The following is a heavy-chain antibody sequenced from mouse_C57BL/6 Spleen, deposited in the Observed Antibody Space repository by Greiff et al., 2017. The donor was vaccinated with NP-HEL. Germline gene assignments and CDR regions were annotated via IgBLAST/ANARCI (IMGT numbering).Heavy chain of an antibody. Sequence: VQLQQSGAELVRPGASVKLSCTASGFNIKDYYMHWVKQRPEQGLEWIGRIDPEDGDTEYAPKFQGKATMTADTSSNTAYLQLSSLTSEDTAVYYCTRNDYYGSRYYFDYWGQGTTLTVSS. D-gene: IGHD1-1*01. V-gene: IGHV14-1*01. CDR1: GFNIKDYY. CDR3: TRNDYYGSRYYFDY. J-gene: IGHJ2*01. CDR2: IDPEDGDT.